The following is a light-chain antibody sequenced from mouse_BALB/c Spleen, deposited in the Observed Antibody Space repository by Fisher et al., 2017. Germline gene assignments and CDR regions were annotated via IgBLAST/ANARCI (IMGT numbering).Light chain of an antibody. J-gene: IGKJ1*01. V-gene: IGKV4-57-1*01. CDR1: SSVSY. CDR2: STS. Sequence: DIVITQTTAIMSASPGEKVTMTCSASSSVSYMYWYQQKSGASPKLWIYSTSNLASGVPARFSGSGSGTSYSLTISSVEAEDAATYYCQQYSGYPWTFGGGTKLEIK. CDR3: QQYSGYPWT.